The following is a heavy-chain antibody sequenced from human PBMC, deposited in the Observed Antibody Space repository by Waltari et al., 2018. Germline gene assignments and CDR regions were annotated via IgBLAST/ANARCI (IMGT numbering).Heavy chain of an antibody. CDR2: VSSGASHT. V-gene: IGHV3-21*02. J-gene: IGHJ6*02. CDR3: ARDSFGHGRQSSYHFGMDV. Sequence: EVQLVESGGDLVKPGGSLRLSCVGSEFTFRAYAMNWVPRGPGKGLEWLSSVSSGASHTDYADSVKGRFTISRDDAKNSVYLEMKRLRVDDTAVYYCARDSFGHGRQSSYHFGMDVWGQGTTVTVSS. D-gene: IGHD1-26*01. CDR1: EFTFRAYA.